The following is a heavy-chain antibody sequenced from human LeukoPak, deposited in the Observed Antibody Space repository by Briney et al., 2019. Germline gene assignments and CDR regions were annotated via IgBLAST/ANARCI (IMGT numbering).Heavy chain of an antibody. V-gene: IGHV3-9*01. Sequence: GRSLRLSCAASGYTFDDYAMHWVRQAPGKGLEWVSTISWNSGTIGYADSVKGRFTISRDDAKNSLYLQMNSLRSEDTALYFCATSSSAYYYYGVDVWGQGTTITVSS. CDR2: ISWNSGTI. CDR3: ATSSSAYYYYGVDV. D-gene: IGHD6-6*01. CDR1: GYTFDDYA. J-gene: IGHJ6*02.